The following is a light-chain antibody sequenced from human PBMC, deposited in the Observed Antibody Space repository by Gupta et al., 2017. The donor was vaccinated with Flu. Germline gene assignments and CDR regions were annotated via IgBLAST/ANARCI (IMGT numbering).Light chain of an antibody. Sequence: ATLSVSPGERATLSCSASQSVSSNLAWYQQKPGHAPRLLIYGASTRATGIPARFSGSGSGTEFTLTISSLQSEDFAVYYCQQYNIWPLWTFGQGTKVEIK. CDR2: GAS. V-gene: IGKV3-15*01. J-gene: IGKJ1*01. CDR1: QSVSSN. CDR3: QQYNIWPLWT.